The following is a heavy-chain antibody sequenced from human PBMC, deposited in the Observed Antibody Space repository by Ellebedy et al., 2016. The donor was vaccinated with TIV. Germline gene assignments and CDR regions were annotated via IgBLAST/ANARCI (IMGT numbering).Heavy chain of an antibody. CDR1: GFSFSPQW. J-gene: IGHJ5*02. CDR3: AREHWRSLPS. D-gene: IGHD6-13*01. V-gene: IGHV3-74*01. CDR2: ITGDGSGT. Sequence: PGGSLRLSCAASGFSFSPQWMSWVRQAPGKGQEWVSGITGDGSGTNYADSVRGRFIISRDNAKNTLYLQMNSLGADDTAVYYCAREHWRSLPSWGQGTLVTVSS.